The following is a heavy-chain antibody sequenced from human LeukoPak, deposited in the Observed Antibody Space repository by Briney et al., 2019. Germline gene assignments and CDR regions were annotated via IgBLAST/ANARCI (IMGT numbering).Heavy chain of an antibody. Sequence: ASVKVSCKVSGYTFTDYYMHWVQQAPRKGLEWMGLVDPEDGETIYAEKFQGRVTITADTSTDTTYMELSSLRSEDTAVYYCATNGGGVCSSISCFLDPWGQGTLVTVSS. V-gene: IGHV1-69-2*01. CDR3: ATNGGGVCSSISCFLDP. CDR1: GYTFTDYY. J-gene: IGHJ5*02. D-gene: IGHD2-2*01. CDR2: VDPEDGET.